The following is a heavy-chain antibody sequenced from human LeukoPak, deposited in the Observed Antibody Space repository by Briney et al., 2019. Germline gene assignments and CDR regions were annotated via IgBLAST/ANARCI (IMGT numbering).Heavy chain of an antibody. J-gene: IGHJ6*03. CDR3: AKANIVVVSAATRKYYYYYMDV. V-gene: IGHV3-23*01. CDR1: GFTFSSYA. Sequence: PGGSLRLSCAASGFTFSSYAMSWVRQAPGKGLEWVSAISGSGGSTYYADCVKGRFTICRDNSKNTLYLQMNSLRAEDTAVYYCAKANIVVVSAATRKYYYYYMDVWGKGTTVTVSS. CDR2: ISGSGGST. D-gene: IGHD2-2*01.